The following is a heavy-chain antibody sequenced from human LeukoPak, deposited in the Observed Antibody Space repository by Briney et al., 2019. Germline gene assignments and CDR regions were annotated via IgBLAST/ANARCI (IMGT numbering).Heavy chain of an antibody. Sequence: GGSLRLSCAASGFTFDDYAMHWVRQAPGKGLEWVSGISWNSGSIGYADSVKGRFTISRDNAKNSLYLQMNSLRAEDTALYYCAKDRPKAYGMDVWGQGTLLTVSS. CDR2: ISWNSGSI. J-gene: IGHJ6*02. CDR3: AKDRPKAYGMDV. CDR1: GFTFDDYA. D-gene: IGHD6-6*01. V-gene: IGHV3-9*01.